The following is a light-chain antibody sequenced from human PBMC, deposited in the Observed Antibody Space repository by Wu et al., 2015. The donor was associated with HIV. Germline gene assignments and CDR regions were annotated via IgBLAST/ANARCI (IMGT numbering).Light chain of an antibody. CDR2: RAS. V-gene: IGKV1-5*03. CDR1: QSISSW. J-gene: IGKJ1*01. Sequence: QMTPVSFHLVCICRRQSHHHLPGQQSISSWLAWYQQKPGKAPKLLIYRASTLESGVPSRFSGSGSGTEFTLTISSLQPDDFAIYYCQQYNSLWTFGQGTKVEIK. CDR3: QQYNSLWT.